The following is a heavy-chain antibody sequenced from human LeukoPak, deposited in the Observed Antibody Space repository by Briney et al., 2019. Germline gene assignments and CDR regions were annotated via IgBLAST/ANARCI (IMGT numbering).Heavy chain of an antibody. Sequence: PSETLSLTCTVSGGSITTYYWSWIRQPAGKGLEWIGRIYTRGSTNYNPSLKSRVTMSVATSKNQFSRKLSSVTAAAQAVFSFAGQGHYYDSTGYYYGGVYYCGQRALGTVS. J-gene: IGHJ4*02. V-gene: IGHV4-4*07. CDR2: IYTRGST. CDR1: GGSITTYY. D-gene: IGHD3-22*01. CDR3: AGQGHYYDSTGYYYGGVYY.